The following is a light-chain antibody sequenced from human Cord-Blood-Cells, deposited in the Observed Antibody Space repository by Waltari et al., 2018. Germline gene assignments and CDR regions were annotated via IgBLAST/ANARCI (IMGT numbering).Light chain of an antibody. CDR2: EVS. J-gene: IGLJ1*01. Sequence: QSALTQPAPVSGSPGQSITISCTGTSSDVWGYNLVSWYQQHPGKAPKLMIYEVSKRPSGVSNRFSGSKSGNTASLTISGLQAEDEADYYCCSYAGSSTYVFGTGTKVTVL. CDR3: CSYAGSSTYV. V-gene: IGLV2-23*02. CDR1: SSDVWGYNL.